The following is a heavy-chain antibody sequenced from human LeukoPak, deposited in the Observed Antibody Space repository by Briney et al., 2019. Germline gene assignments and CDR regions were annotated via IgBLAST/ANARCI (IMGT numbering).Heavy chain of an antibody. CDR1: GGTFSSYA. CDR3: ARGSIGYCSGGSCYFDY. J-gene: IGHJ4*02. D-gene: IGHD2-15*01. V-gene: IGHV1-69*04. CDR2: IIPILGIA. Sequence: SVKVSRKASGGTFSSYAISWVRQAPGQGLEWMGRIIPILGIANYAQKFQGRVTITADKSTSTAYMELSSLRSEDTAVYYCARGSIGYCSGGSCYFDYWGQGTLVTVSS.